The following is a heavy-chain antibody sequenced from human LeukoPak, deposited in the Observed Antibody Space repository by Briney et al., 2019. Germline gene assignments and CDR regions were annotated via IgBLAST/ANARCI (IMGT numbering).Heavy chain of an antibody. CDR3: ARANYGSGLDY. Sequence: GGSLRLSCAASGFTFSDYPIHWVRQAPGEGLEWVALILYDGSGQYYADSVKGRFTISRDNSKNTVSLRMNSLRAEDTAVYYCARANYGSGLDYWGQGTLVTVSS. D-gene: IGHD3-10*01. CDR2: ILYDGSGQ. CDR1: GFTFSDYP. V-gene: IGHV3-30*04. J-gene: IGHJ4*02.